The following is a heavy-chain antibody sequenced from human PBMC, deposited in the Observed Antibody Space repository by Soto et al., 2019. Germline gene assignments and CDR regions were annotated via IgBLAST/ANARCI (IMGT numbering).Heavy chain of an antibody. Sequence: LRLSCAASGFALSSNYMMWVRQAPGKGLECISVTYTGGSTHYADSVKGRFTITRDDSSNTLFLQMNSLRAEDTAVYYCARDPPITSDYAMDVWGQGTTVTVSS. V-gene: IGHV3-53*01. CDR3: ARDPPITSDYAMDV. CDR2: TYTGGST. J-gene: IGHJ6*02. CDR1: GFALSSNY. D-gene: IGHD1-20*01.